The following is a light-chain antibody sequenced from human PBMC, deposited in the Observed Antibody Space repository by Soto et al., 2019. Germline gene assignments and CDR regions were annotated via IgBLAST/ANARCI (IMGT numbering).Light chain of an antibody. J-gene: IGLJ3*02. V-gene: IGLV2-14*03. CDR1: NSDVGGRYY. CDR3: SSYTSLGTLV. Sequence: QSALSQPASVSGSPGQSITISCSGTNSDVGGRYYVSWYQQYPGQAPKLLIYDVSNRPSEISYRFSGSKSGTTASLASSGLQSEDEAYDSCSSYTSLGTLVFGGGTKGTVL. CDR2: DVS.